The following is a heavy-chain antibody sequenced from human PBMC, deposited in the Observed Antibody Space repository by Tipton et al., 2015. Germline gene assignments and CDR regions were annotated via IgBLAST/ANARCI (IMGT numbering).Heavy chain of an antibody. J-gene: IGHJ4*02. D-gene: IGHD2-21*01. Sequence: TLSLTCTVSNGSLSSGSYSWSWIRQPAGKGLEWIGHIYTSGSTNYNPSLKSRVTISIDTPKNQFSLNLSSVTAADTAVYYCARSRYRGDPDYWGQGTLVTVSS. CDR2: IYTSGST. CDR3: ARSRYRGDPDY. V-gene: IGHV4-61*09. CDR1: NGSLSSGSYS.